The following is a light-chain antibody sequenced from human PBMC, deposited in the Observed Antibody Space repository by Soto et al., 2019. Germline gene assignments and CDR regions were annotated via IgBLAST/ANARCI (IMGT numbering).Light chain of an antibody. CDR1: ASNIGSNT. V-gene: IGLV1-44*01. Sequence: QSVLTQPPSASGTPGQRVTISCSGSASNIGSNTVDWYQQLPGTAPKLLICSNNQRPSGVPDRFSGSKSGTSVSLAISGLQSEDEADYYCAAWDDSLNGRLFGTGTKLTVL. J-gene: IGLJ1*01. CDR3: AAWDDSLNGRL. CDR2: SNN.